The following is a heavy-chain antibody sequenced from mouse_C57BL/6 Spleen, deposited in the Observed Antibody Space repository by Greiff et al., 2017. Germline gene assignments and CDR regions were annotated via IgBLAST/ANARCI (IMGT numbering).Heavy chain of an antibody. D-gene: IGHD1-1*01. CDR3: ASSYGRAMDY. CDR1: GYTFTSYW. CDR2: IAPSDSYT. J-gene: IGHJ4*01. V-gene: IGHV1-69*01. Sequence: QVQLQQPGAELVMPGASVKLSCKASGYTFTSYWMHWVKQRPGQGLEWIGEIAPSDSYTKYNQQFKGKSTLTVDQSSSKAYMHLSGLTSEDSAVYYCASSYGRAMDYWGQGTSVTVAS.